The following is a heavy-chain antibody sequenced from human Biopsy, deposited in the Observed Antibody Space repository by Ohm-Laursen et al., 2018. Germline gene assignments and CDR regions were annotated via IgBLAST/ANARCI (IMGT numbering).Heavy chain of an antibody. J-gene: IGHJ5*02. Sequence: SDTLSLTCTVSGGSISSSTTYYWAWLRQPPGKGLEWIGSIYNPETTFYNPSLKSRVTISVDTSTNQFSLKASSVTAADTALYFCARHPTGFWFDPWGHGTLVTVSS. CDR2: IYNPETT. CDR3: ARHPTGFWFDP. CDR1: GGSISSSTTYY. V-gene: IGHV4-39*01.